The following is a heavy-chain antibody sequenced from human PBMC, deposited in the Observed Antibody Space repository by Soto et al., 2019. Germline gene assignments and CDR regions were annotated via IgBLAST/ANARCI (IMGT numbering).Heavy chain of an antibody. CDR3: ARGGAVAGTPTSYYYYYGMDV. Sequence: SVKVSCKASGGTFSSYAISWVRQAPGQGLEWMGGTIPIFGTANYAQKFQGRVTITADKSTSTAYMELSSLRSEDTAVYYCARGGAVAGTPTSYYYYYGMDVWGQGTTVTVSS. D-gene: IGHD6-19*01. CDR2: TIPIFGTA. V-gene: IGHV1-69*06. J-gene: IGHJ6*02. CDR1: GGTFSSYA.